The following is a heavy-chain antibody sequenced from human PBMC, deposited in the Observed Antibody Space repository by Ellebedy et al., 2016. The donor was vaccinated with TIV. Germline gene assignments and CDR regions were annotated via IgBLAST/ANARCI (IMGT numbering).Heavy chain of an antibody. CDR3: ASRPAEDQYLGVFDF. CDR2: IKRDGGEE. CDR1: GFTFNKYW. D-gene: IGHD2-2*02. J-gene: IGHJ4*02. Sequence: PGGSLRLSCAASGFTFNKYWMTWVRQAPGKGLEWVANIKRDGGEEYYVDSVRGRFTISRDNAKNSLYLQMNGLRAEDTAVYYCASRPAEDQYLGVFDFWGQGTLVTVSS. V-gene: IGHV3-7*03.